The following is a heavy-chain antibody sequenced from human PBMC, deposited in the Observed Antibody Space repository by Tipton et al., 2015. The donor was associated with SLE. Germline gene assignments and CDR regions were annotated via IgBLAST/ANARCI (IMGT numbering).Heavy chain of an antibody. CDR2: ISTSSTYI. D-gene: IGHD1-26*01. CDR3: ARDIWSIGYYRSTVDS. Sequence: SLRLSCVASGFTFSSFGMTWVRQAPGKGLEWVSSISTSSTYIHYADSLEGRFTISRDNAKNSLYLHMNSLRAEDTAVYYCARDIWSIGYYRSTVDSWGQGTLVIVSS. J-gene: IGHJ5*01. CDR1: GFTFSSFG. V-gene: IGHV3-21*06.